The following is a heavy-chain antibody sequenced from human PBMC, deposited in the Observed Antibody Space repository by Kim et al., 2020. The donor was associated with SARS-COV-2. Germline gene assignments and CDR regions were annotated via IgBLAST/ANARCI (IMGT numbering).Heavy chain of an antibody. V-gene: IGHV1-3*01. J-gene: IGHJ4*02. CDR1: GYTFINYN. CDR3: VKEAGAWFYYDY. D-gene: IGHD6-19*01. CDR2: INGGNGNT. Sequence: ASVKVSCKASGYTFINYNVHWVRQAPGQRLEWMGWINGGNGNTKYSQKFQGRVTITMDTSASTAYMELSSLTSEDTALYYCVKEAGAWFYYDYWGQGTLVTVSS.